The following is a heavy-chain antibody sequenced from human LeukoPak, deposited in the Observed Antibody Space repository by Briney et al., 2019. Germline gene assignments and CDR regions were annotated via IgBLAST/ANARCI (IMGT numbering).Heavy chain of an antibody. D-gene: IGHD3-22*01. Sequence: PSETLSLTCAVYGGSFSGYYWSWIRQPPGKGLERIGEINHSGSTNYNPSLKSRVTISVDTSKNQFSLKLSSVTAADTAVYYCARGESYYYDSSGYYLAYYGMDVWGQGTTVTVSS. CDR1: GGSFSGYY. V-gene: IGHV4-34*01. J-gene: IGHJ6*02. CDR2: INHSGST. CDR3: ARGESYYYDSSGYYLAYYGMDV.